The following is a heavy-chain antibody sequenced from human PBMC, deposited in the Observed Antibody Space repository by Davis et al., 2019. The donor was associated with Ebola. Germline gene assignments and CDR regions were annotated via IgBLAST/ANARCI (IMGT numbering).Heavy chain of an antibody. CDR3: ASRRIAARFSAYYYYGMDV. CDR1: GGTFSSYA. V-gene: IGHV1-69*13. J-gene: IGHJ6*02. Sequence: SVKVSCKASGGTFSSYAISWVRQAPGQGLEWMGGIIPIFGTANYAQKFQGRVTITADESTSTAYMELSSLRSEDTAVYYCASRRIAARFSAYYYYGMDVWGQGTTVTVSS. CDR2: IIPIFGTA. D-gene: IGHD6-6*01.